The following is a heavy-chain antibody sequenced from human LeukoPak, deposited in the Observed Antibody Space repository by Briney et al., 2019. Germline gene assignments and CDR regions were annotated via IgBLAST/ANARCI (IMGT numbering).Heavy chain of an antibody. Sequence: SETLSLTCTVSGDSISSNNYFWGWICQPPGKGLEWIGEISYNGNTYYNPSLKSRVTISVDTSKNQFSLKLSSVTAADTAVYYCARGRGSTSLYYFDYWGQGTLVTVSS. CDR2: ISYNGNT. J-gene: IGHJ4*02. CDR1: GDSISSNNYF. V-gene: IGHV4-39*01. CDR3: ARGRGSTSLYYFDY. D-gene: IGHD2-2*01.